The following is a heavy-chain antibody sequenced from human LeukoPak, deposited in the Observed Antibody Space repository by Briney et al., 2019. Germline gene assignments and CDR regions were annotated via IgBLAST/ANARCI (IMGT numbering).Heavy chain of an antibody. D-gene: IGHD3-22*01. CDR1: GFSFSNYA. Sequence: PGGSLRLSCAASGFSFSNYAMSWVRQAPGKGLQWVGRTRDKVHSYTTEYAASVKGRFTISRDDSKKSVYLQMNSLKTEDTAVYYCATAIGDSTAYYYSDFWGQGTLVTVSS. CDR3: ATAIGDSTAYYYSDF. V-gene: IGHV3-72*01. CDR2: TRDKVHSYTT. J-gene: IGHJ4*02.